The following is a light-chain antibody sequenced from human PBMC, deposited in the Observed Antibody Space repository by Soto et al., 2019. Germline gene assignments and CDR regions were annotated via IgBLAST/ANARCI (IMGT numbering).Light chain of an antibody. CDR1: QDITNY. Sequence: IQMTQSPSSLSASVGDRVTITCQASQDITNYLIWYQQKPGKAPKVLTYDASSLGTGVSSRFSGSGSGTHFTLTISSLQPEDIATYYCQQFDSVPCTFGQGTKLEIK. CDR3: QQFDSVPCT. CDR2: DAS. V-gene: IGKV1-33*01. J-gene: IGKJ2*02.